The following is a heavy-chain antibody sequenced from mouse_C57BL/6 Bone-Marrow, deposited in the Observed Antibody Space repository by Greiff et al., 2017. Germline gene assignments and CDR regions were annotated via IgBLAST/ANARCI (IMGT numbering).Heavy chain of an antibody. J-gene: IGHJ3*01. Sequence: VQVVESGPGLVAPSQSLSISCTVSGFSLTSYAISWVRQPPGKGLEWLGVIWTGGGTNYNSALKSRLSISKDNSKSQVFLKMNSLQTDDTARYYCASTTPAFAYWGQGTLVTVSA. D-gene: IGHD1-1*01. CDR1: GFSLTSYA. V-gene: IGHV2-9-1*01. CDR2: IWTGGGT. CDR3: ASTTPAFAY.